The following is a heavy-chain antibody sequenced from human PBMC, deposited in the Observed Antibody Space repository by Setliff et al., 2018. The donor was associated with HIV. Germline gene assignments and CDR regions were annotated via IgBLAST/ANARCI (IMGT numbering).Heavy chain of an antibody. CDR3: ARSDWELVLSSFDY. D-gene: IGHD1-26*01. Sequence: GASVKVSCKASGYTFASYGITWVRPAPGQGLEWMGWISAYDGNTNYAQKVRERVTLTTDTATTTAFMELKNLTSADTAVYFCARSDWELVLSSFDYWGQGTQVTVSS. J-gene: IGHJ4*02. V-gene: IGHV1-18*01. CDR2: ISAYDGNT. CDR1: GYTFASYG.